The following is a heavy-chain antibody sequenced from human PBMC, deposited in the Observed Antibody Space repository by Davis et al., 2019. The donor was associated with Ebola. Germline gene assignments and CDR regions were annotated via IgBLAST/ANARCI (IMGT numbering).Heavy chain of an antibody. D-gene: IGHD1-14*01. V-gene: IGHV1-69*04. J-gene: IGHJ6*02. Sequence: SVKVSCKASGYTFTTYGINWVRQAPGQGLEWMGRIIPIVGIANYAQKFQGRVTITADKSTSTAYMELSSLRSEDTAVYYCARASAEVLTYYYGMDVWGQGTTVTVPS. CDR2: IIPIVGIA. CDR1: GYTFTTYG. CDR3: ARASAEVLTYYYGMDV.